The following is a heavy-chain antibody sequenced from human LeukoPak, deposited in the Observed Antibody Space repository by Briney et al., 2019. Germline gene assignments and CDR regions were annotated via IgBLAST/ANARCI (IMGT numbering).Heavy chain of an antibody. V-gene: IGHV1-2*02. CDR1: GYTFTGYF. CDR3: ARSVEQLANFDY. CDR2: INPNSGGT. D-gene: IGHD6-13*01. J-gene: IGHJ4*02. Sequence: ASVRVSCKASGYTFTGYFIHWVRQAPGHGPEWMGWINPNSGGTKDAQKFQGRVTTTRDTSISTAYMELSRLRSDDTAVYYCARSVEQLANFDYWGQGTLVTVSS.